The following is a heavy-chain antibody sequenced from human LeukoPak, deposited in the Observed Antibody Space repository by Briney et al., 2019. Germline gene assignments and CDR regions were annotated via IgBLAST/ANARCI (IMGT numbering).Heavy chain of an antibody. V-gene: IGHV1-2*02. CDR3: ARDRHSGSGPFDY. CDR1: GYTFTGYY. CDR2: VNPNSGGT. Sequence: ASVKVSCKASGYTFTGYYLHWVRQAPGQGLEWMGWVNPNSGGTDYAQTFQGRVTMTRDTSISTAYMELSSLRSDDTAVYYCARDRHSGSGPFDYWGLGTLVTVSS. J-gene: IGHJ4*02. D-gene: IGHD3-10*01.